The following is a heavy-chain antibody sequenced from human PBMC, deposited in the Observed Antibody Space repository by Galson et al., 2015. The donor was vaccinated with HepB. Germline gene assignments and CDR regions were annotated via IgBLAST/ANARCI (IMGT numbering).Heavy chain of an antibody. Sequence: ETLSLTCAVYGGSFSGYYWSWIRQPPGKGLEWIGEINHSGSTNYNPSLKSRVTISVDTSKNQFSLKLSSVTAADTAVYYCARLLLAVAGQRNFDYWGQGTLVTVSS. V-gene: IGHV4-34*01. J-gene: IGHJ4*02. CDR2: INHSGST. CDR1: GGSFSGYY. D-gene: IGHD6-19*01. CDR3: ARLLLAVAGQRNFDY.